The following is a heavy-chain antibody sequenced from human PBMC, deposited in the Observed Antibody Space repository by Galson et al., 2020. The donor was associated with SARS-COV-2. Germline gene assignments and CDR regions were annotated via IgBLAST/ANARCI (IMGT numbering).Heavy chain of an antibody. CDR2: IWHTGTT. J-gene: IGHJ6*03. D-gene: IGHD3-10*01. CDR1: GAYVSSTRR. CDR3: AKTFGHVIPSRYIYNYLDV. Sequence: SETLSLTCAVSGAYVSSTRRWTWVRQPPGQGLEWIGDIWHTGTTYYNPSLQSRVTLALDKSQNRFSLTLASVTAADTATYYCAKTFGHVIPSRYIYNYLDVWGKGATVTVSS. V-gene: IGHV4-4*02.